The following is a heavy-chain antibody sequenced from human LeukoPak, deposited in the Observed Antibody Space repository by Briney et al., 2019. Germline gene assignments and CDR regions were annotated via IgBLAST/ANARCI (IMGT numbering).Heavy chain of an antibody. CDR1: GGSISSYY. D-gene: IGHD2-2*01. CDR2: IYTSGST. Sequence: PSETLSLTCTVSGGSISSYYWSWIRQPAGKGLEWIGRIYTSGSTNYNPSLKSRVTMSVDTSKNQFSLKLSSVTAADTAVYYCARRRNSERDIVVVPAAPAASYYFDYWGQGTLVTVSS. CDR3: ARRRNSERDIVVVPAAPAASYYFDY. V-gene: IGHV4-4*07. J-gene: IGHJ4*02.